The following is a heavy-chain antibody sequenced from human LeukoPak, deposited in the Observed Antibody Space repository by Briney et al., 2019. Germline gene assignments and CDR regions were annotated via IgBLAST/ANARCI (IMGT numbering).Heavy chain of an antibody. CDR1: GFTFSSNY. Sequence: GGSLRLSCAASGFTFSSNYMSWVRQAPGKGLEWVSVIYSGGSTYYADSVKGRFTISRDNSKNTLYLQMNSLRAEDTAVYYCARDLTDTAMDYFDYWGQGTLVTVSS. V-gene: IGHV3-53*01. J-gene: IGHJ4*02. D-gene: IGHD5-18*01. CDR3: ARDLTDTAMDYFDY. CDR2: IYSGGST.